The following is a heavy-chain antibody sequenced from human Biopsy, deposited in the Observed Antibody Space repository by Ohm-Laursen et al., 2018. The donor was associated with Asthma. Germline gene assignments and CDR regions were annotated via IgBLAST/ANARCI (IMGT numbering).Heavy chain of an antibody. D-gene: IGHD3-9*01. J-gene: IGHJ5*02. CDR2: ISYDGSNK. Sequence: SLRLSCAASGFTFSTYAMHWVRQAPGKGLEWVAVISYDGSNKYYADSVKGRFTISRDNSKNTLYLQMNSLRAEDTVVYYCAKAERYFDWYWFDPWGQGTLVTVSS. CDR3: AKAERYFDWYWFDP. CDR1: GFTFSTYA. V-gene: IGHV3-30-3*01.